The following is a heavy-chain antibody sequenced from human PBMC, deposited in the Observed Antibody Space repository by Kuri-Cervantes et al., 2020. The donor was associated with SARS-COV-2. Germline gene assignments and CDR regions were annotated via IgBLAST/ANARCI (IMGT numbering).Heavy chain of an antibody. CDR1: GGSISSHY. CDR3: ASALAYYSDSSGFTYYFDY. Sequence: SKTLSLTCTVSGGSISSHYWSWIRQPPGKGLEWIGYIYYSGSTNYNPSLKSRVTISVDTSKNQFSLKLTSVTAADTAVYYCASALAYYSDSSGFTYYFDYWGQGTQVTVSS. J-gene: IGHJ4*02. V-gene: IGHV4-59*08. D-gene: IGHD3-22*01. CDR2: IYYSGST.